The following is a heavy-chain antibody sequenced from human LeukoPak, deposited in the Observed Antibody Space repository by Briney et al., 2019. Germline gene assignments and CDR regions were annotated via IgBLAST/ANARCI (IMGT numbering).Heavy chain of an antibody. CDR1: GFTFSTYS. Sequence: PGGSLRLSCAASGFTFSTYSMNWVRQAPGKGLEWVSYISSSSTIYYADSVKGRFTISRDNAKNSLYLQMNSLRAEDTAVYYCSGRDRIAAAGKGVDYWGQGTLVTVSS. D-gene: IGHD6-13*01. J-gene: IGHJ4*02. CDR2: ISSSSTI. V-gene: IGHV3-48*01. CDR3: SGRDRIAAAGKGVDY.